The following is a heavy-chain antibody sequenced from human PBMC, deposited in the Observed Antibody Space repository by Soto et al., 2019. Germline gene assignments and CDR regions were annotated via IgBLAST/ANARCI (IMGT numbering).Heavy chain of an antibody. CDR1: GYTLTELS. Sequence: GASVKVSCKVSGYTLTELSMHWVRQAPGKGLEWMGGFDPEDGETIYAQKFQGRVTMTEDTSTDTAYMELSSLRSEDTAVYYCATDCGRGGGSCYSVIARYYYYGMDVWGQGTTVTVSS. J-gene: IGHJ6*02. CDR2: FDPEDGET. D-gene: IGHD2-15*01. V-gene: IGHV1-24*01. CDR3: ATDCGRGGGSCYSVIARYYYYGMDV.